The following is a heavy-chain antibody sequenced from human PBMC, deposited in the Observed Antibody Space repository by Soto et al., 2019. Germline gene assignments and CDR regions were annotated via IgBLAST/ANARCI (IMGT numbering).Heavy chain of an antibody. CDR2: INPNSGGT. CDR1: GYTFTGYY. V-gene: IGHV1-2*04. CDR3: ARDNREGYYFDY. Sequence: ASVKVSCKASGYTFTGYYMHWVRQAPGQGLEWMGWINPNSGGTNYAQKFQGWVTMTRDTSISTAYMELSRLRSDDTAVYHCARDNREGYYFDYWGQGTLVTVSS. J-gene: IGHJ4*02.